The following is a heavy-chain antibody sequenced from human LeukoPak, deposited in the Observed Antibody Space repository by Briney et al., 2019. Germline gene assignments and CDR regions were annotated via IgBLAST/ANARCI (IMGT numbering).Heavy chain of an antibody. V-gene: IGHV1-2*02. J-gene: IGHJ4*02. CDR1: GYTFTGYF. CDR2: INPNSGDT. Sequence: ASVKVSCKASGYTFTGYFMHWVRQAPGQGLEWMGWINPNSGDTNFAQKFQGRVTMTRDTSISTAYMELTRLRSDDTAVYYCATQANIVVVPAAMARGFDYWGQGTLVTVSS. CDR3: ATQANIVVVPAAMARGFDY. D-gene: IGHD2-2*01.